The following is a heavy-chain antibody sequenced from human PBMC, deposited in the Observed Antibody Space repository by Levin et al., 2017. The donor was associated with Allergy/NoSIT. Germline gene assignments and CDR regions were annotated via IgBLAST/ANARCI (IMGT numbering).Heavy chain of an antibody. CDR1: GFTVSSNY. D-gene: IGHD3-10*01. CDR3: ARASSMVRGVTLRYYYYDYMDV. V-gene: IGHV3-66*02. J-gene: IGHJ6*03. Sequence: GGSLRLSCAASGFTVSSNYMSWVRQAPGKGLEWVSVIYSGGSTYYADSVKGRFTISRDNSKNTLYLQMNSLRAEDTAVYYCARASSMVRGVTLRYYYYDYMDVWGKGTTVTVSS. CDR2: IYSGGST.